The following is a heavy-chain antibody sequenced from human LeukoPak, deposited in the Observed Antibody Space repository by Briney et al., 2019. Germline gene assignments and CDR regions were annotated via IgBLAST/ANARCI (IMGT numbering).Heavy chain of an antibody. D-gene: IGHD1-26*01. CDR3: ARGLIVGAVFDY. CDR1: GFTFSSYG. CDR2: IWYDGSNK. V-gene: IGHV3-33*01. Sequence: PGGSLRLSCAASGFTFSSYGMHWVRQAPGKGLEWAAVIWYDGSNKYYADSVKGRFTISRDNSKNTLYLQMNSLRAEDTAVYYCARGLIVGAVFDYWGQGTLVTVSS. J-gene: IGHJ4*02.